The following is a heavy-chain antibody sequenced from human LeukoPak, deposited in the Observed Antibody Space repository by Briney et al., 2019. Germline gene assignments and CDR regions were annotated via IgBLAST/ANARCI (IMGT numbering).Heavy chain of an antibody. CDR2: IYYSGST. CDR1: GGSISSGGYY. J-gene: IGHJ5*02. D-gene: IGHD2-15*01. Sequence: PSETLSLTCTVSGGSISSGGYYWSWIRQHPGKGLEWIGYIYYSGSTNYNPSLKSRVTISVDTSKNQLSLKLSSVTAADTAVYYCARDRGYCSGGSCPYNWFDPWGQGTLVTVSS. V-gene: IGHV4-61*08. CDR3: ARDRGYCSGGSCPYNWFDP.